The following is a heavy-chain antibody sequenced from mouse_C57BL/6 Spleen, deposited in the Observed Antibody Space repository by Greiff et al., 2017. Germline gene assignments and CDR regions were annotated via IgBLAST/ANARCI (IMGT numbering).Heavy chain of an antibody. CDR3: ARGSSGPWFAY. CDR1: GYAFSSYW. J-gene: IGHJ3*01. Sequence: VHLVESGAELVKPGASVKISCKASGYAFSSYWMNWVKQRPGKGLEWIGQIYPGDGDTNYNGKFKGKATLTADKSSSTAYMQLSSLTSEDSAVYFCARGSSGPWFAYWGQGTLVTVSA. V-gene: IGHV1-80*01. D-gene: IGHD3-2*02. CDR2: IYPGDGDT.